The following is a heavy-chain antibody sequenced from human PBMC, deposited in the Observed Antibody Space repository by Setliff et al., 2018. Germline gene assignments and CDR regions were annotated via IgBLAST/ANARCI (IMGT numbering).Heavy chain of an antibody. D-gene: IGHD5-18*01. V-gene: IGHV1-69*13. CDR1: RGTFSSYA. J-gene: IGHJ4*02. CDR3: ARSPFPVDTVMVTTFDS. CDR2: TTPIFTTA. Sequence: GASVKVSCKTSRGTFSSYAISWVRQAPGQGLEWMGGTTPIFTTANYAQKFQGRVTITADESTSTAYMELSSLKSEDTAVYYCARSPFPVDTVMVTTFDSWGQGTLVTVSS.